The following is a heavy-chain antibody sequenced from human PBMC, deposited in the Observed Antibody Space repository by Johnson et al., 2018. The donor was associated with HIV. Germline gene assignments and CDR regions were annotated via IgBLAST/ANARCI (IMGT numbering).Heavy chain of an antibody. J-gene: IGHJ3*02. Sequence: VQLVESGGGFVKPGGSLRLSCAASGFTFSDAWMNWVRQSPGKGLEWVGRIKSKVDGGTTDFPAPVKGRFSISRDDSKNTVYLQMNSLRVEDTAVYYCASEVRGVLDIWGQGTMVTVSS. CDR2: IKSKVDGGTT. D-gene: IGHD3-10*01. CDR1: GFTFSDAW. CDR3: ASEVRGVLDI. V-gene: IGHV3-15*01.